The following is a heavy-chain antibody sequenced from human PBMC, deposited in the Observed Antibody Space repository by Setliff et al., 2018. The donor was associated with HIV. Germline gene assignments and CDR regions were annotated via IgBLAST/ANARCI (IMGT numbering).Heavy chain of an antibody. Sequence: GASVKVSCKASGYTFTDYYMHWVRQAPGQGLEWMGWINPNSGGTNFAQKFQGWVTMTRDTSISTAYMELSRLRSDDTAVYYCARDRQQWLVYFDYWGQGTLVTVSS. J-gene: IGHJ4*02. CDR2: INPNSGGT. D-gene: IGHD6-19*01. CDR3: ARDRQQWLVYFDY. V-gene: IGHV1-2*04. CDR1: GYTFTDYY.